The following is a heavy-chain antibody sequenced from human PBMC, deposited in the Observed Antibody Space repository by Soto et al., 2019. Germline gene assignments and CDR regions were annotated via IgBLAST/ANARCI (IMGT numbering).Heavy chain of an antibody. D-gene: IGHD6-19*01. Sequence: EVQLVQSGGGLVQPGGSLRLSCAAAGFTLSTYWMSWVRQAPGKGLEWVANLKPDGSEKYYGDSVKGRFTISRDDAENSLYLQMNSLRVEDTAMYHCTRGAAVAGIDYWGQGTLVTVSS. CDR2: LKPDGSEK. CDR1: GFTLSTYW. CDR3: TRGAAVAGIDY. J-gene: IGHJ4*02. V-gene: IGHV3-7*03.